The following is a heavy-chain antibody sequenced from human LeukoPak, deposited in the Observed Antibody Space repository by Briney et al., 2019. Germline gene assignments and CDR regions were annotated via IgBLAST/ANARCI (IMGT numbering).Heavy chain of an antibody. D-gene: IGHD5-18*01. J-gene: IGHJ4*02. Sequence: PGGSLRLSCAASGFTFDDYAMHWVRQAPGKGLEWVSGISWNGGSKGYADSVKGRFTISRDNAKNSLYLQMNSLRAEDTALYYCAKDMTYSYGSSLDYWGQGTLVTVSS. V-gene: IGHV3-9*01. CDR1: GFTFDDYA. CDR2: ISWNGGSK. CDR3: AKDMTYSYGSSLDY.